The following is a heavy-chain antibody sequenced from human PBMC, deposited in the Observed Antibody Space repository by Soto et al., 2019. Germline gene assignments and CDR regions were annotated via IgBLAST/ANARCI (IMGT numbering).Heavy chain of an antibody. J-gene: IGHJ4*02. V-gene: IGHV3-15*07. CDR1: GFTFSNAW. CDR3: TIQNARGVPDY. CDR2: IKSKTDGGTT. Sequence: GGSLRLSCTASGFTFSNAWMNWVRQAPGKGLEWVGRIKSKTDGGTTDYAAPVKGRFTISRDDSKNTLYLQMNSLKTEDTAVYYCTIQNARGVPDYWGQGTLVTVSS. D-gene: IGHD3-10*01.